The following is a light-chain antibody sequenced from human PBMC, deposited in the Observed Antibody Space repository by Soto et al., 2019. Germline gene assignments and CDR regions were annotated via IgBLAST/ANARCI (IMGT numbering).Light chain of an antibody. CDR2: GNS. CDR1: SSNIGAGYD. Sequence: QSVLTQPPSVSGAPGQRVTISCTGSSSNIGAGYDVHWYQQLPGTAPKLLIYGNSNRPSGVPDRFSGSKSGTSASLAITGLQAEDEADYYCQSYDSGLRAWVFGGGTKLTLL. J-gene: IGLJ3*02. CDR3: QSYDSGLRAWV. V-gene: IGLV1-40*01.